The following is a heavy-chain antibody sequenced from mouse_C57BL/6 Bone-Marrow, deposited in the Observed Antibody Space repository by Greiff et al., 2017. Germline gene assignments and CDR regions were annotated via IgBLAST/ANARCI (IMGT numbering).Heavy chain of an antibody. CDR3: ARDGDDGAWFAY. CDR2: IDPSDSYT. Sequence: QVQLQQPGAELVMPGASVKLSCKASGYTFTSYWMHWVKQRPGQGLEWIGEIDPSDSYTNYNQKFKGKSTLTVDKSSSTAYMQLSSLTSEDSAVYDCARDGDDGAWFAYWGQGTLVTVSA. D-gene: IGHD2-2*01. V-gene: IGHV1-69*01. CDR1: GYTFTSYW. J-gene: IGHJ3*01.